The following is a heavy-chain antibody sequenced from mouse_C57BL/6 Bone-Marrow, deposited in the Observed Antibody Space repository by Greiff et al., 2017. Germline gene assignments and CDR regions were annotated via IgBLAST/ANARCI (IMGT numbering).Heavy chain of an antibody. J-gene: IGHJ2*01. V-gene: IGHV1-26*01. CDR2: INPNNGGT. CDR3: ARGWLPFDY. Sequence: EVQLQPSGPELVKPGASVKISCKASGYTFTDYYMHWVKPSHGKSLEWIGDINPNNGGTSYNQTFKGKATLTVDKSSSTAYMELRNLTSGDSAVYYCARGWLPFDYWGQGTTLTVSS. D-gene: IGHD2-3*01. CDR1: GYTFTDYY.